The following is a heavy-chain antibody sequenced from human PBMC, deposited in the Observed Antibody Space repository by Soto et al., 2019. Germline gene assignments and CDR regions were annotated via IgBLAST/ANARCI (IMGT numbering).Heavy chain of an antibody. Sequence: GGSLRLSCAASGFTFDDYAMHWVRQVPGKGLEWVSGTSWNSDHIGYADSVKGRFTISRDNAKNSLYLQMNNVRPEDTALYYCAKSTVKQWLSYGMDVWGQGTTVTVSS. CDR2: TSWNSDHI. V-gene: IGHV3-9*01. CDR3: AKSTVKQWLSYGMDV. CDR1: GFTFDDYA. D-gene: IGHD6-19*01. J-gene: IGHJ6*02.